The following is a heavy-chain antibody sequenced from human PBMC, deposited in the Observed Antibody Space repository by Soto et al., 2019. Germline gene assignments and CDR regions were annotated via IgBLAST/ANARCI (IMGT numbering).Heavy chain of an antibody. J-gene: IGHJ4*02. V-gene: IGHV4-39*01. CDR1: GGSISSSSYY. Sequence: QLQLQESGPGLVKPSETLSLTCTVSGGSISSSSYYWGWIRQPPGKGLEWIGSIYYSGSTYYNPSLKSRVTISVDTSKNQFSLKLSSVTAADTAVYYCASAGGYSSGWPEGYYFDYWGQGTLVTVSS. CDR3: ASAGGYSSGWPEGYYFDY. CDR2: IYYSGST. D-gene: IGHD6-19*01.